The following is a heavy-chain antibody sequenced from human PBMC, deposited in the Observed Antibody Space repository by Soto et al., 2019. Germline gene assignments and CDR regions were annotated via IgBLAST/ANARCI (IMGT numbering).Heavy chain of an antibody. CDR2: ISYDGSNK. Sequence: AGGSLRLSCAASGFTFSSYGMHWVRQAPGKGLEWVAVISYDGSNKYYADSVKGRFTISRDNSKNTLYLQMNSLRAEDTAVYYCAKNDAKLIVVVTTFDYWGQGTLVTVSS. J-gene: IGHJ4*02. V-gene: IGHV3-30*18. D-gene: IGHD3-22*01. CDR3: AKNDAKLIVVVTTFDY. CDR1: GFTFSSYG.